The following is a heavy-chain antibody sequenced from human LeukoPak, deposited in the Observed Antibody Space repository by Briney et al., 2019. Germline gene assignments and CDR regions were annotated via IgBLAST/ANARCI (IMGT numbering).Heavy chain of an antibody. V-gene: IGHV1-69*05. J-gene: IGHJ4*02. CDR2: IFPIFGTT. CDR3: ARAPYYYDSSGYYKLGFFDY. Sequence: SVKVSCKASGGTFSSYAISWVRQAPGQGLEWMGGIFPIFGTTNYAQKFQGRVTITTDESTSTAYMELSSLRSEDTAVYYCARAPYYYDSSGYYKLGFFDYWGQGTLVTVSS. CDR1: GGTFSSYA. D-gene: IGHD3-22*01.